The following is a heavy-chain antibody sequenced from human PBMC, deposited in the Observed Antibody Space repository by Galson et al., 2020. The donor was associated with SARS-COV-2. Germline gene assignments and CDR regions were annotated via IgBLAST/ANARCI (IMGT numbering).Heavy chain of an antibody. CDR2: ISIGGDTT. CDR1: GFTFSNFA. CDR3: AKDTSEVTGAYYHFDY. V-gene: IGHV3-23*01. J-gene: IGHJ4*02. Sequence: GGSLRLSCVASGFTFSNFAMTWLRQAPGKGLEWISTISIGGDTTHYADSVQGRFTISRDNSKNTLSLQMNSLRAEDTSLYYCAKDTSEVTGAYYHFDYWGQGTLVTVSS. D-gene: IGHD1-26*01.